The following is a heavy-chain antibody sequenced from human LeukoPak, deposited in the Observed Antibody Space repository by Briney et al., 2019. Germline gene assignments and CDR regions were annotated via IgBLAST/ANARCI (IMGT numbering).Heavy chain of an antibody. Sequence: ASVKVSCKASGYIFTDYYMHWVRQAPGQELGWMGRINPNSGGTNYAQKFQGRVTMTRDTSISTAYTELSSLRSEDTATYYCARAPSIYGSARYARFDPWGQGTLVTVSS. J-gene: IGHJ5*02. D-gene: IGHD3-10*01. CDR3: ARAPSIYGSARYARFDP. V-gene: IGHV1/OR15-1*01. CDR2: INPNSGGT. CDR1: GYIFTDYY.